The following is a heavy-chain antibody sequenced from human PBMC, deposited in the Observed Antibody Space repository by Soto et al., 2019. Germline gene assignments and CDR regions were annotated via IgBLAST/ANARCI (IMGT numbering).Heavy chain of an antibody. J-gene: IGHJ4*02. CDR2: ISGRGGTT. Sequence: GGSLRLSCAASGFTFSTYAMTWVRQAPGRGLERVSSISGRGGTTYDAASVKGRFTISRDDSKNTLFLQMNSLRADDTAVYYCAKEGQWLPYYFDYWGPGILVTVSS. V-gene: IGHV3-23*01. CDR3: AKEGQWLPYYFDY. D-gene: IGHD6-19*01. CDR1: GFTFSTYA.